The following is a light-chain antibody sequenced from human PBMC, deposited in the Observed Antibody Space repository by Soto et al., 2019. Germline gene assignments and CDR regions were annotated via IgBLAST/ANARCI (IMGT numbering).Light chain of an antibody. J-gene: IGKJ4*01. CDR3: HQRDDWPT. CDR2: DTS. Sequence: EIVVTQSPATLSLSPGDRATLSCRTSQNVKYYLAWYQQKPGQAPRLLIYDTSNRATGIPARFTGSGSGTDFTLTISSLEPEDSAVYYCHQRDDWPTFGGGTKVEIK. CDR1: QNVKYY. V-gene: IGKV3-11*01.